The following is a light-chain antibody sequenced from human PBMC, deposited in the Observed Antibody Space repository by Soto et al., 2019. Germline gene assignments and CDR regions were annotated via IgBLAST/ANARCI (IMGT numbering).Light chain of an antibody. Sequence: EIVWTQSPGTLSLSPGERATLACRASQSVSSSYLAWYQQKPGQPPRLVMYATSSRATGIPARFSGTGSGTAFTLTISTLEPEDCAVYYCQQYGSSSWTFGQGTKVDIK. V-gene: IGKV3-20*01. CDR3: QQYGSSSWT. CDR2: ATS. CDR1: QSVSSSY. J-gene: IGKJ1*01.